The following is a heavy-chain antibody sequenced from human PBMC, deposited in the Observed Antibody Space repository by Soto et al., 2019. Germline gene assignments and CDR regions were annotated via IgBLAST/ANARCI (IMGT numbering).Heavy chain of an antibody. CDR2: IYWHDDK. CDR1: GFPLSTTGVG. D-gene: IGHD6-13*01. V-gene: IGHV2-5*01. CDR3: GHRGGAAVGLYYFDY. Sequence: SGPTLVNTTQTLTLTCTFSGFPLSTTGVGVSWIRQPPGKALEWLALIYWHDDKRYSPSLKSRLSITKDTSKNQVVLTMTNMDPVDTATYYCGHRGGAAVGLYYFDYWGQGALVTVS. J-gene: IGHJ4*02.